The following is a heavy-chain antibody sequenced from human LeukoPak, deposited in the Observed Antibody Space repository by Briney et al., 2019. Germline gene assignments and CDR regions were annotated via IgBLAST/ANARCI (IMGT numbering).Heavy chain of an antibody. J-gene: IGHJ4*02. CDR3: ARDHGTYPYYFAL. D-gene: IGHD3/OR15-3a*01. CDR1: GGSISSGDYF. Sequence: PSETLSLTCTVSGGSISSGDYFWSWIRQPPGKGLEWIGYIHYSGNSYYNPSLKSRITTSVDTSKNQVSLRLRSVTAADTAVYYCARDHGTYPYYFALWGQGTLVTVSS. V-gene: IGHV4-30-4*01. CDR2: IHYSGNS.